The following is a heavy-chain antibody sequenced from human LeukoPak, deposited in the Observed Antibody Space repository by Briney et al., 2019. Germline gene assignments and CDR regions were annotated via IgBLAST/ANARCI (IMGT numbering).Heavy chain of an antibody. CDR3: AKDRGVHYYGSERGLFNWFDP. Sequence: GGSLRLSCAASGFTFSSYAMSWVRQAPGKGLEWVSAISGSGGSTYYADSVKGRFTISRDNSKNTLYLQMNSLRAEDTAVYYCAKDRGVHYYGSERGLFNWFDPWGQGTLVTVSS. CDR1: GFTFSSYA. J-gene: IGHJ5*02. V-gene: IGHV3-23*01. D-gene: IGHD3-10*01. CDR2: ISGSGGST.